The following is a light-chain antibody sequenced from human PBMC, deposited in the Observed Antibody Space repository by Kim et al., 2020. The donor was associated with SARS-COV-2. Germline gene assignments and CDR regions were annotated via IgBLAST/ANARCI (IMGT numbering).Light chain of an antibody. CDR3: QKYNSAPWT. J-gene: IGKJ1*01. Sequence: GAVGDRVNITWRASQGISNYLAWYQQKAGKLPTLLIYSASTLQSGVPSRFSGSGSGTDFSLTISSLQPEDVATYYCQKYNSAPWTFGQGNKVDIK. CDR1: QGISNY. V-gene: IGKV1-27*01. CDR2: SAS.